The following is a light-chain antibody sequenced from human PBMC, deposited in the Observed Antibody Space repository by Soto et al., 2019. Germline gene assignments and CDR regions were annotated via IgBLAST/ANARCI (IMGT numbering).Light chain of an antibody. J-gene: IGLJ1*01. CDR1: SSDVGAYNY. CDR3: SSYAGSDNYV. CDR2: EVS. Sequence: QSALTQPPSASGSPGQSVSISCTGTSSDVGAYNYVSWYQQHPGKAPKLIIYEVSKRPSGVPDRFSGSKSGNAASLTVSGIQAEDEADYYCSSYAGSDNYVFGTGTKVTVL. V-gene: IGLV2-8*01.